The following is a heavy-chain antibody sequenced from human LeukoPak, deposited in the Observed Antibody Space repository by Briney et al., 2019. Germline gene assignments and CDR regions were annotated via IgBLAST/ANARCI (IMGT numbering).Heavy chain of an antibody. CDR3: ARGCITMVRGAPNHAFDI. CDR2: IYYSGST. D-gene: IGHD3-10*01. J-gene: IGHJ3*02. CDR1: GGSISSSSYY. V-gene: IGHV4-39*07. Sequence: SETLSLTCTVSGGSISSSSYYWGWIRQPPGKGLEWIGSIYYSGSTYYNPSPKSRVTISVDTSKNQFSLKLSSVTAADTAVYYCARGCITMVRGAPNHAFDIWGQGTMVTVSS.